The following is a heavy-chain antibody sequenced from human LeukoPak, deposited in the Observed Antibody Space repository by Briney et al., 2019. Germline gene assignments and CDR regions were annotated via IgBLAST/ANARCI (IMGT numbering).Heavy chain of an antibody. Sequence: PSETLSLTCTVSGGSIRSGSYYWSWIRQPAGKGLEWIGRIHAGGSTNYNPSLKSRVTISADTSKNQFSLKLSSVTAADTAVYYCARLPLSPYYYGSGSYYYYYMDVWGKGTTVTVSS. CDR1: GGSIRSGSYY. CDR3: ARLPLSPYYYGSGSYYYYYMDV. V-gene: IGHV4-61*02. D-gene: IGHD3-10*01. J-gene: IGHJ6*03. CDR2: IHAGGST.